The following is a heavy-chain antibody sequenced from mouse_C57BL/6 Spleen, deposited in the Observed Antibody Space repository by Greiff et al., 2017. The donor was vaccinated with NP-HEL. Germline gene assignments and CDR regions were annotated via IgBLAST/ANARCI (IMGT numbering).Heavy chain of an antibody. D-gene: IGHD2-1*01. CDR3: ARLYGNYYFDY. Sequence: EVQLVESGGGLVKPGGSLKLSCAASGFTFSDYGMHWVRQAPEKGLEWVAYISSGSSTIYYADTVKGRFTISRDNAKNTLFLQMTSLRSEDTAMYYCARLYGNYYFDYWGQGTTLTVSS. CDR1: GFTFSDYG. CDR2: ISSGSSTI. V-gene: IGHV5-17*01. J-gene: IGHJ2*01.